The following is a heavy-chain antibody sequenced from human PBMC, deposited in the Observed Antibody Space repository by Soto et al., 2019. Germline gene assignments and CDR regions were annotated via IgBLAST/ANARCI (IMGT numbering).Heavy chain of an antibody. V-gene: IGHV4-30-4*01. CDR2: IYYSGST. D-gene: IGHD3-22*01. CDR1: GGSISSGDYY. CDR3: ARALGYYDSSANREAFDI. Sequence: QVQLQESGPGLVKPSQTLSLTCTVSGGSISSGDYYWSWIRQPPGKGLEWIGYIYYSGSTYYNPSLKSRFTISVDTSKNQFSLKLSSVTAADTAVYYCARALGYYDSSANREAFDIWGQGTMVTVSS. J-gene: IGHJ3*02.